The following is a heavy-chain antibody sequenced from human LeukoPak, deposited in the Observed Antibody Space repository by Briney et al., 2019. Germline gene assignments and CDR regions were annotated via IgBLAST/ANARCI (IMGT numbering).Heavy chain of an antibody. D-gene: IGHD2-15*01. CDR3: ARRAGAYSHPYDY. V-gene: IGHV3-74*01. CDR1: GFTFSSYW. J-gene: IGHJ4*02. CDR2: IKSDGSTT. Sequence: GGSLRLSCAASGFTFSSYWMHWVRQALGKGLVWVSRIKSDGSTTSYADSVKGRFTISRDNAKNSLYLQMNSLRAEDTAVYYCARRAGAYSHPYDYWGQGTLVTVSS.